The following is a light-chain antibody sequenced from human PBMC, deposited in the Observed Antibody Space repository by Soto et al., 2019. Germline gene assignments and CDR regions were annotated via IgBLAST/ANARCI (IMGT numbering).Light chain of an antibody. J-gene: IGKJ1*01. CDR1: QDISNY. V-gene: IGKV1-39*01. Sequence: DIQMTQSPSSLSASVGDSVTITCQASQDISNYINWYQQKPGKAPKLLIYAASSLQSGVPSRFSGSGSGTDFTLTISSLQPEDFATYYCQQSFSTLWTFGQGTKVDIK. CDR2: AAS. CDR3: QQSFSTLWT.